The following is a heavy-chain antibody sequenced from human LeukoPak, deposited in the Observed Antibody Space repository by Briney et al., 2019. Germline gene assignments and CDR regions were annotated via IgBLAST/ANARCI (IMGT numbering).Heavy chain of an antibody. V-gene: IGHV7-4-1*02. J-gene: IGHJ5*02. CDR2: INTNTGNP. Sequence: ASVKVSCKASGYTFTSYAMNWVRQAPGQGLEWMGWINTNTGNPTYAQGFTGRFVFSLDTSVSTAYLQISSLKAEDAAVYYCARSPKYQLLYFWFDPWGQGTLVTVSS. CDR3: ARSPKYQLLYFWFDP. D-gene: IGHD2-2*02. CDR1: GYTFTSYA.